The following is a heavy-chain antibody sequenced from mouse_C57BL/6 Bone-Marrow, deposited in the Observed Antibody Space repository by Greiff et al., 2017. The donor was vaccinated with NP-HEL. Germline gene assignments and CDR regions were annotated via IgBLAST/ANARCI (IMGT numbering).Heavy chain of an antibody. D-gene: IGHD4-1*01. J-gene: IGHJ2*01. CDR3: ARIQTGTDY. CDR1: GFTFSSYG. Sequence: EVQLVESGGDLVKPGGSLKLSCAASGFTFSSYGMSWVRQTPDKRLEWVATISSGGSYTYYTASVKGRFTISRDNAKNTLYLQMSSLKSEDTAMYYCARIQTGTDYWGQGTTLTVSS. V-gene: IGHV5-6*01. CDR2: ISSGGSYT.